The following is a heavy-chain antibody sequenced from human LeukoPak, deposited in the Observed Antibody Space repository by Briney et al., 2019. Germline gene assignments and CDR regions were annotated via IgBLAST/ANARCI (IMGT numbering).Heavy chain of an antibody. Sequence: GGSLRLSCAASGFTFSSYGMSWVRQAPGKGLEWVSAISGSGGSTYYADSVKGRFTISRDNSKNTLYLQMNSLRAEDPAVYYCARPSGASYYFDYWGQGTLVTVSS. CDR1: GFTFSSYG. V-gene: IGHV3-23*01. D-gene: IGHD3-10*01. CDR3: ARPSGASYYFDY. CDR2: ISGSGGST. J-gene: IGHJ4*02.